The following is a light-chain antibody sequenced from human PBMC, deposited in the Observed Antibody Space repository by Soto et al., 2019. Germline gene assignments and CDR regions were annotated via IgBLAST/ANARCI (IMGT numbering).Light chain of an antibody. CDR2: KAS. J-gene: IGKJ4*01. V-gene: IGKV1-5*03. Sequence: DIPMTQSPSTLSASVGDRVTITCRASQSISSWLAWYQQKPGKAPTVLIYKASSLESGVPSRFSGSGSGTEFTLTISSLQPEDFAAYYCQQYNSFPLTFGGGTKVEVK. CDR1: QSISSW. CDR3: QQYNSFPLT.